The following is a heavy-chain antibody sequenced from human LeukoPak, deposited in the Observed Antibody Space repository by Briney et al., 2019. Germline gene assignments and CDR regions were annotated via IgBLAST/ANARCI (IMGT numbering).Heavy chain of an antibody. CDR1: GGPISSSSYY. Sequence: SETLSLTCTVSGGPISSSSYYWGWIRQPPGKGLEWIGNIYYSGSTYYNPSLKSRVTISVDTSKNQFSLHLSSVTAADTAVYYCARHARGYSYGIPFYFDYWGQGTLVTVSS. D-gene: IGHD5-18*01. J-gene: IGHJ4*02. CDR3: ARHARGYSYGIPFYFDY. V-gene: IGHV4-39*01. CDR2: IYYSGST.